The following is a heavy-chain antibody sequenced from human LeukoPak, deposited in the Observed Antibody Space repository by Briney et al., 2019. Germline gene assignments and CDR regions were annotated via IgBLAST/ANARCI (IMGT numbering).Heavy chain of an antibody. CDR3: AKDKRARRIGTSFDY. D-gene: IGHD1-26*01. V-gene: IGHV3-20*04. Sequence: GGSLRLSCAASGFTFDDYGMSWVRQAPGKGLEWVSGINWNGGSTGYADSVKGRFTISRDNAKNSLYLQMNSLRAEDTALYYCAKDKRARRIGTSFDYWGQGTLVTVSS. J-gene: IGHJ4*02. CDR2: INWNGGST. CDR1: GFTFDDYG.